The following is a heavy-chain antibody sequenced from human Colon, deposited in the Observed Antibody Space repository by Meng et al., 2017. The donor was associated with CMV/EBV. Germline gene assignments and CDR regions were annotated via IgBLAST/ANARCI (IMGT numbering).Heavy chain of an antibody. J-gene: IGHJ4*02. CDR2: TRNKANSYTT. V-gene: IGHV3-72*01. CDR1: GFSFSDHY. CDR3: ARVGSSYSDQYFFEY. Sequence: GESLKISCAASGFSFSDHYMDWVRQAPGKGLEWVGRTRNKANSYTTEYAASVKGRFTISRDDSKNSLYLQMNSLKTEDAAVYYCARVGSSYSDQYFFEYWGQGTLVTVSS. D-gene: IGHD3-22*01.